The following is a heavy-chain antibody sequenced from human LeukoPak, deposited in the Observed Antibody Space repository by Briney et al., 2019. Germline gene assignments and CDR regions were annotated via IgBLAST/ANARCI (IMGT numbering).Heavy chain of an antibody. D-gene: IGHD3-16*01. J-gene: IGHJ4*02. CDR3: ARPDGGLDY. CDR2: ISYDGSNK. Sequence: GGSLRLSCAASGFTFSSYAMHWVRQAPGKGLEWVAVISYDGSNKYYADSVKGRFTISRDNARNSLYLQMNSLRAEDTAVYYCARPDGGLDYWGQGTLVTVSS. V-gene: IGHV3-30*04. CDR1: GFTFSSYA.